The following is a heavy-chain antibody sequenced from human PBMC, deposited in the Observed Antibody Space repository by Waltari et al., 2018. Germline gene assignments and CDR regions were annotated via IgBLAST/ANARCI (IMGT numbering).Heavy chain of an antibody. CDR2: IYSGGSST. V-gene: IGHV3-23*03. CDR1: GFTFSSYA. J-gene: IGHJ4*02. CDR3: AASGYYWYYFDY. Sequence: EVQLLESGGGLVQPGGSLRLSCAASGFTFSSYAMSWVRQAPGKGLEWFSVIYSGGSSTYYADSVKGRFTISRDNSKNTLYLQMNSLRAEDTAVYYCAASGYYWYYFDYWGQGTLVTVSS. D-gene: IGHD3-22*01.